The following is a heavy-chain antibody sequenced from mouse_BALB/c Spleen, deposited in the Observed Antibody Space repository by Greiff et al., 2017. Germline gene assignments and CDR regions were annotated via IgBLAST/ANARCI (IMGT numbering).Heavy chain of an antibody. CDR1: GYSITSDYA. V-gene: IGHV3-2*02. CDR2: ISYSGST. Sequence: EVKLMESGPGLVKPSQSLSLTCTVTGYSITSDYAWNWIRQFPGNKLEWMGYISYSGSTSYNPSLKSRISITRDTSKNQFFLQLNSVTTEDTATYYCASSHSPDGNYEAWFAYWGQGTLVTVSA. J-gene: IGHJ3*01. CDR3: ASSHSPDGNYEAWFAY. D-gene: IGHD2-1*01.